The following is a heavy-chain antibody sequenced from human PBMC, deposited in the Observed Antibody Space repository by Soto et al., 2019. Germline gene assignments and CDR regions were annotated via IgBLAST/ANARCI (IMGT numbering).Heavy chain of an antibody. D-gene: IGHD3-9*01. Sequence: DVQLFEAGGGLIQPGGSLRLSCAASGFTFNNHAMAWVRQAPGKGLEWVASIGHSGYSINYGDSVKGRFTISRDNSKNMVFLEMNALKAEDTAVYYCARSDDKDILTGCYNWGQGALVTVSS. V-gene: IGHV3-23*01. J-gene: IGHJ4*02. CDR1: GFTFNNHA. CDR2: IGHSGYSI. CDR3: ARSDDKDILTGCYN.